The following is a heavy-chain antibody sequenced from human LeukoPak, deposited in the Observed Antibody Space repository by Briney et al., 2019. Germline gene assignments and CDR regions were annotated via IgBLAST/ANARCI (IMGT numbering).Heavy chain of an antibody. CDR2: MNPNSGNT. J-gene: IGHJ3*02. CDR3: ARGRVVTAHAFDI. D-gene: IGHD2-21*02. V-gene: IGHV1-8*01. CDR1: GYTFTSYD. Sequence: GASVKVSCKASGYTFTSYDINWVRQATGQGLEWMGWMNPNSGNTGYAQKFQGRVTMTRNTSISTAYMELGSLRSEDTAVYYCARGRVVTAHAFDIWGQGTMVTVSS.